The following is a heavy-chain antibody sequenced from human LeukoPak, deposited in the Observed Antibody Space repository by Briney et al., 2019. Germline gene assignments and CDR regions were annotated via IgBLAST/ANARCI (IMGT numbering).Heavy chain of an antibody. CDR1: GFTFSRYW. CDR3: AGGSGWLIDS. V-gene: IGHV3-7*04. CDR2: IKQDGSEK. D-gene: IGHD6-19*01. J-gene: IGHJ4*02. Sequence: PGGSLRLSCAASGFTFSRYWMNWVRQAPGKGLEWVANIKQDGSEKYYVASVKGRFTISRDNAKNSLYLQLNSLGAEDTAVYYCAGGSGWLIDSWGQGTLVTVSS.